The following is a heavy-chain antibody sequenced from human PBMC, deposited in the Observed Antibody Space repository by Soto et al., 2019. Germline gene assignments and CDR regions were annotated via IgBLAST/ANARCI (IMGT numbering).Heavy chain of an antibody. J-gene: IGHJ6*02. Sequence: GGSLRLSCVASGFIFSDYAMHWARQAPGKGLEWVALISPAGTNQYYADSAKGRFTISRENAKNSLYLQMNNLGAGDTAVYYCARAYSGRLPRRADYYYAMDVWGQGTTVTVSS. V-gene: IGHV3-30*14. CDR3: ARAYSGRLPRRADYYYAMDV. D-gene: IGHD2-15*01. CDR1: GFIFSDYA. CDR2: ISPAGTNQ.